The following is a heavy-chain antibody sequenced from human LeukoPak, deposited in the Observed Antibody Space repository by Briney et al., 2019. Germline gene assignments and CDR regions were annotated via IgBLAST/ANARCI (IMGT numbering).Heavy chain of an antibody. J-gene: IGHJ4*02. CDR2: IYYSGST. V-gene: IGHV4-39*01. D-gene: IGHD6-13*01. CDR1: GGPISDSNFY. Sequence: SETLSLTCTVSGGPISDSNFYWGWIRQPPGKGLEWIGSIYYSGSTYYDPSPKSRVTISVDTSKNQFSLKLSSVTAADTAVYYCARLHQQLVPYWGQGTLVTVSP. CDR3: ARLHQQLVPY.